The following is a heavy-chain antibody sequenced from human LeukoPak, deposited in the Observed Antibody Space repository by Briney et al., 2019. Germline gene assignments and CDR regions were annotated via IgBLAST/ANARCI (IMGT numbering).Heavy chain of an antibody. V-gene: IGHV3-23*01. CDR3: AKSGWLAYYFDY. J-gene: IGHJ4*02. CDR2: ISGSGGST. D-gene: IGHD6-19*01. CDR1: GFTFSSYA. Sequence: GGSLRLSCSASGFTFSSYAMSWVRQAPGKGLEWVSAISGSGGSTYYADSVKGRFTISRGNSKNTLYLQMNSLRAEDTAVYYCAKSGWLAYYFDYWGQGTLVTVSS.